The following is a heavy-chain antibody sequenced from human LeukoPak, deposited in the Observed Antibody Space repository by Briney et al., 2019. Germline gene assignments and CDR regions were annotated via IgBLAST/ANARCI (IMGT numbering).Heavy chain of an antibody. J-gene: IGHJ1*01. V-gene: IGHV3-74*01. CDR3: ARAPSEIGGYYPEYFRH. Sequence: GGSLRLPCAASGFTFSSYWMHWVRQAPGKGLVWVSRIKSDGSTNYADSVKGRFTTSRDNAKNTVSLQMNSLRAEDTGVYYCARAPSEIGGYYPEYFRHWGQGTLVTVSS. D-gene: IGHD3-22*01. CDR2: IKSDGST. CDR1: GFTFSSYW.